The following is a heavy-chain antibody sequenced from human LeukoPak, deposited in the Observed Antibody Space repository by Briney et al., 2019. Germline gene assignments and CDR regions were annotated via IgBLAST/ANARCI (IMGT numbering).Heavy chain of an antibody. J-gene: IGHJ6*03. CDR1: GFTFSSYS. Sequence: GGSLRLSCAASGFTFSSYSMNWVRQAPGKGLEWVSYISSSSSTIYYADPVKGRFTISRDNAKNSLYLQMNSLRAEDTAVYYCARVGYYDFWSGTLKDYYMDVWGKGTTVTVSS. CDR3: ARVGYYDFWSGTLKDYYMDV. D-gene: IGHD3-3*01. V-gene: IGHV3-48*01. CDR2: ISSSSSTI.